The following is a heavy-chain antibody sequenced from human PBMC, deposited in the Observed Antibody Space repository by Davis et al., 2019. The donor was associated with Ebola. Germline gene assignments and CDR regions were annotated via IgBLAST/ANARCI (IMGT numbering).Heavy chain of an antibody. CDR1: GYTFTGYY. Sequence: ASVKVSCRASGYTFTGYYMHWVRQAPGQGLEWMGIINPSGGSTSYAQKFQGRVTMTRDTSTSTVYMELSSLRSDDTAVYYCARVTRYSYDYLGLNFFDYWGQGTLVTVSS. J-gene: IGHJ4*02. D-gene: IGHD5-18*01. CDR3: ARVTRYSYDYLGLNFFDY. V-gene: IGHV1-46*01. CDR2: INPSGGST.